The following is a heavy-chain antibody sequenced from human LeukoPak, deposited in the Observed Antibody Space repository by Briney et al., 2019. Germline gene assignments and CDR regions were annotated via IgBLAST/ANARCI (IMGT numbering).Heavy chain of an antibody. V-gene: IGHV3-53*01. CDR2: IYSGGST. CDR3: ARDLIGLAATDYFDY. J-gene: IGHJ4*02. D-gene: IGHD6-13*01. Sequence: PGGSLRLSCAASGFTVSTNYMSWVRQAPGKGLEWASVIYSGGSTYYADSVKGRFTISRDNAKNSLYLQLNSLRAEDTAVYYCARDLIGLAATDYFDYWGQGTLVTVSS. CDR1: GFTVSTNY.